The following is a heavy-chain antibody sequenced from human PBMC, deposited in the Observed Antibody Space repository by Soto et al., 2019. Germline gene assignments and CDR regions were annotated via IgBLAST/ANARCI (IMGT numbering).Heavy chain of an antibody. Sequence: GGSLRLSCAASGFTFNSYTMAWVRQAPGKGLEWVSSISGSGGSPSYADSVQGRFTISRDNSRNTLYLQMNSLRAEDTAVYYCAKDPITIFGVVNRYYMDVWGKGTKVTVSS. CDR2: ISGSGGSP. D-gene: IGHD3-3*01. V-gene: IGHV3-23*01. J-gene: IGHJ6*03. CDR1: GFTFNSYT. CDR3: AKDPITIFGVVNRYYMDV.